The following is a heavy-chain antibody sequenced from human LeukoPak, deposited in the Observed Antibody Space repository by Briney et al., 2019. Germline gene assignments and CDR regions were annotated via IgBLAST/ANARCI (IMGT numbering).Heavy chain of an antibody. CDR2: ISSSGSTI. J-gene: IGHJ6*03. Sequence: GGSLRLSCAASGFTFSDYYMSWIRQAPGKGLEWVSYISSSGSTIYYADSVKGRFTISRDNAKNSLYLQMNSLRAEDTAVYYCARVGIVLQQQLVAPPDRLYYYYYYMDVWGKGTTVTVSS. CDR1: GFTFSDYY. CDR3: ARVGIVLQQQLVAPPDRLYYYYYYMDV. D-gene: IGHD6-13*01. V-gene: IGHV3-11*04.